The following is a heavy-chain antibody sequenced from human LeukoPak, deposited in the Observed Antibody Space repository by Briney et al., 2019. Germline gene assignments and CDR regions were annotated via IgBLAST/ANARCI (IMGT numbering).Heavy chain of an antibody. CDR2: IRSKANSYAT. J-gene: IGHJ3*02. V-gene: IGHV3-73*01. Sequence: GGSLRLSCAASGFTFSGSAMHWVRQASGKGLEWVGRIRSKANSYATAYAASVKGRFTISRDDSKNTAYLQMKSLKTEDTAVYYCTSSLAYCGGDCPLDAFDIWGQGTMVTVSS. D-gene: IGHD2-21*02. CDR1: GFTFSGSA. CDR3: TSSLAYCGGDCPLDAFDI.